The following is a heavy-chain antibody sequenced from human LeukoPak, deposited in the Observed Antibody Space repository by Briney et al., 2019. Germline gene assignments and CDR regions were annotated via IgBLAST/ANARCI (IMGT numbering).Heavy chain of an antibody. D-gene: IGHD3-10*01. Sequence: PSETLSLTCTASGGSISTYYWTWIRQPAGKGLEWIGRILNGRNTNYNSSLKSRLTISVDTSKNQFSLKLNSVPAADTAVYYCARGSMGGSGSYYRDYYCGMDLWGQGTTVSVST. V-gene: IGHV4-4*07. J-gene: IGHJ6*01. CDR3: ARGSMGGSGSYYRDYYCGMDL. CDR1: GGSISTYY. CDR2: ILNGRNT.